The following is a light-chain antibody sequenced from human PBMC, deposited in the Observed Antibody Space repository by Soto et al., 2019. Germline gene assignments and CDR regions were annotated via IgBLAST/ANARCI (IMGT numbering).Light chain of an antibody. CDR1: SSNIGSNS. V-gene: IGLV1-47*02. CDR2: TND. J-gene: IGLJ2*01. Sequence: QSVLTQPPSASGTPGQRVTISCSGSSSNIGSNSVYWYHHLPGTAPKLLIYTNDQRPSGVPDRISGSKSGTSASLAVSGLRSGDEAEYYCASWDDILTGLVFGGGTKLTVL. CDR3: ASWDDILTGLV.